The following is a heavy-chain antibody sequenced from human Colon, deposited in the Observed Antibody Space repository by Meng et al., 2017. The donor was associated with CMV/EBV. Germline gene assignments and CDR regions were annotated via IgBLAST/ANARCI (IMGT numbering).Heavy chain of an antibody. CDR3: ATFGGDFDY. Sequence: GQSGAWVHAHGSSVKVFCKTSGYTFNGYFMHCVRQAPGQGLEWMGWINPVTGDTSYAQKFQVRVTMTRDTSISTAYMELSSLRSDDTAVYYCATFGGDFDYWGQGTLVTVAS. CDR2: INPVTGDT. CDR1: GYTFNGYF. J-gene: IGHJ4*02. D-gene: IGHD3-3*01. V-gene: IGHV1-2*02.